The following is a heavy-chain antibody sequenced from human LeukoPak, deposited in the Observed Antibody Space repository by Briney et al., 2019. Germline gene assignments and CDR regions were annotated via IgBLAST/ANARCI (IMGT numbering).Heavy chain of an antibody. Sequence: GASVKVSCKASGYTFTGYYMHWVRQAPGQGLEWMGRINPNSGGTNYAQKFQGRVTMTRDTSISTVYMELSRLRSDDTAVYYCATLSEGDYFDYWGQGTLVTVSS. CDR2: INPNSGGT. CDR3: ATLSEGDYFDY. CDR1: GYTFTGYY. D-gene: IGHD3-16*01. J-gene: IGHJ4*02. V-gene: IGHV1-2*06.